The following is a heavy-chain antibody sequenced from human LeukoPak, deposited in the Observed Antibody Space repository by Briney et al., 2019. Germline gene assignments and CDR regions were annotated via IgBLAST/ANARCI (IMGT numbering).Heavy chain of an antibody. D-gene: IGHD1-7*01. J-gene: IGHJ4*02. Sequence: ASVKVSCKASNYTFTNYGISWVRQAPGQGLEWMGWISAYNGNRNYAQKFQGRVTMTTDTSTSTAYMELRSLRSDDTAVYYCARGRDHDSWNSPHRRRILARLDYWGQGTLVTVFS. CDR3: ARGRDHDSWNSPHRRRILARLDY. V-gene: IGHV1-18*01. CDR2: ISAYNGNR. CDR1: NYTFTNYG.